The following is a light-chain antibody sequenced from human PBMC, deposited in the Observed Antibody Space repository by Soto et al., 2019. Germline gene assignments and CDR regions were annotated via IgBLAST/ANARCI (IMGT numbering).Light chain of an antibody. J-gene: IGLJ1*01. V-gene: IGLV2-14*01. CDR1: SSDVGGYNY. Sequence: QSALTQPASVSGSPGQSITISCTGTSSDVGGYNYVSWYQQHPGKAPKLMIYEVSNRPSGLSNRFSGSKSGNTASLTISGLHAEDEADYYCSSYTSSSTLEVFGTGTKVTVL. CDR2: EVS. CDR3: SSYTSSSTLEV.